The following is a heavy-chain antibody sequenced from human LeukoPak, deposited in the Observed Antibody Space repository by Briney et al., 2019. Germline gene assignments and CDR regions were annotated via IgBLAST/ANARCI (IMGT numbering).Heavy chain of an antibody. CDR1: GFTFSTYA. Sequence: GGSLRLSCAASGFTFSTYAMTWVRQAPGKGLECVSGISGSGDSTYYTDSVKVRFTISRDTSKNTLYLQMNSLRAEDTAVYYCAKVQDCSSTSCYPISYFDYWGQGTLVTVSS. CDR2: ISGSGDST. D-gene: IGHD2-2*01. J-gene: IGHJ4*02. V-gene: IGHV3-23*01. CDR3: AKVQDCSSTSCYPISYFDY.